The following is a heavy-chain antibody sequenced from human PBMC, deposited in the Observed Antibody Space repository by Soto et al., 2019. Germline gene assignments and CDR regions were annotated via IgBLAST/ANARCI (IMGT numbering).Heavy chain of an antibody. Sequence: GGSLRLSCAATGFTFSTYWVHWVRQAPGRGLVWVSRINSDGSTTNYADSVKGRFTISRDNAENTLYLQMSSLRAEDTAVYYCVKGDYYDSSGYYSPRAFDIWGQGTMVTVSS. V-gene: IGHV3-74*01. CDR1: GFTFSTYW. CDR2: INSDGSTT. CDR3: VKGDYYDSSGYYSPRAFDI. D-gene: IGHD3-22*01. J-gene: IGHJ3*02.